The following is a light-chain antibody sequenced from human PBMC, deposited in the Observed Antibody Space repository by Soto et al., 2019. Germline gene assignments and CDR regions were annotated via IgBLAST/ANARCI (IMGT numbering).Light chain of an antibody. V-gene: IGKV3-20*01. CDR1: QSVSNSD. CDR3: QQYGSSQWT. Sequence: EIVLTQSPGTLSLSPGERATLFCRASQSVSNSDLAWYQQKPGQAPRLLIYGASSRATGIPDRFSGSGSGTDFTLTINRLEPDDFAVYYCQQYGSSQWTFGQGTKVEIK. CDR2: GAS. J-gene: IGKJ1*01.